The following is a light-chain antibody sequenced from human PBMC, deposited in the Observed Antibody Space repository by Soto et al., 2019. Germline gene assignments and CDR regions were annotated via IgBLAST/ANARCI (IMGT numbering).Light chain of an antibody. Sequence: QSVLTQPPSVSGAPGQRVTISCTGSSTNIGAGYDVHWYQQLPGTAPKLLIYGNTIRPSGVPDRFSGSKSGTLASLAITGLQAEDEADYYCQSYDKTLSGVVFGGGTKLTV. V-gene: IGLV1-40*01. J-gene: IGLJ2*01. CDR3: QSYDKTLSGVV. CDR1: STNIGAGYD. CDR2: GNT.